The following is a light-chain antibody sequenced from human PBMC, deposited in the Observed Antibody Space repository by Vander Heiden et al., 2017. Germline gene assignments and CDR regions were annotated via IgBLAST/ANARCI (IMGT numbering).Light chain of an antibody. CDR3: QQWDNLPLT. J-gene: IGKJ4*01. CDR2: DAS. CDR1: QDIKDY. V-gene: IGKV1-33*01. Sequence: DIQMTQSPSSLSASVGDRVTITCQASQDIKDYLNWYRQKPGQAPQLLIYDASNLKTGVPSRFSGGGSGTYFTFTISSLQPEDIGTYYCQQWDNLPLTFGGGTKVQIK.